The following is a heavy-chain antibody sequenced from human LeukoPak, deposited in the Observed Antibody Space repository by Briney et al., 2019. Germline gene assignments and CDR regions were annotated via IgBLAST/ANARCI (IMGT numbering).Heavy chain of an antibody. CDR3: TRDSGTYNWFDP. J-gene: IGHJ5*02. Sequence: GGSLKLSCAASGFTFSGSAIHWVRQSSGKGLEWVGQIEKKDKGYATATAYAASVKGRFTISRDDSINTAYLQMKSLKTEDTALYYCTRDSGTYNWFDPWGQGTLVTVSS. V-gene: IGHV3-73*01. CDR1: GFTFSGSA. CDR2: IEKKDKGYATAT. D-gene: IGHD1-26*01.